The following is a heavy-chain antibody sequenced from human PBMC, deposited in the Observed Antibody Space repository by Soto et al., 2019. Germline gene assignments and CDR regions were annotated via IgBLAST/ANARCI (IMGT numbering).Heavy chain of an antibody. CDR2: ISYDGSNK. Sequence: QVQLVESGGGVVQPGRSLRLSCAASGFTISSYAMHWVRQAPGKGLEWVAVISYDGSNKYYADFVKGRFTISRDNSKNTLYLQMNSLRAEDTAVYYCARGGSGWYKDGMDVWGQGTTVTVSS. J-gene: IGHJ6*02. V-gene: IGHV3-30-3*01. CDR1: GFTISSYA. CDR3: ARGGSGWYKDGMDV. D-gene: IGHD6-19*01.